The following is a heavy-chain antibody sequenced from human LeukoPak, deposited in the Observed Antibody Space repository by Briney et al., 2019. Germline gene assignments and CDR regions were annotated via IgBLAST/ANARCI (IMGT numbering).Heavy chain of an antibody. J-gene: IGHJ4*02. V-gene: IGHV3-64*01. CDR3: ARVRGDYVVDY. CDR2: IISNGGST. D-gene: IGHD4-17*01. Sequence: GGSLRLSCAASGFTFSNYALHWVRQAPGKRLEHVSLIISNGGSTYYANSVKGRFTISRDNSKNTLYLHMGSLRAEDMAVYYCARVRGDYVVDYWGQGTLVTVSS. CDR1: GFTFSNYA.